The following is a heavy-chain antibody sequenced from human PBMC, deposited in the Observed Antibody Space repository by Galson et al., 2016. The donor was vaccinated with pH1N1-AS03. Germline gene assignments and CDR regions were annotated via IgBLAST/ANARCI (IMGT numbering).Heavy chain of an antibody. J-gene: IGHJ6*02. CDR2: INHSGST. Sequence: SETLSPTCTVSGGYFRSSNYYWGWIRQAPGKGLEWIGQINHSGSTQYNPSLKSRVTLSKDTSKKQIYLTVRSVTAADTAVYYCARDSMIVDGMDVWGQGTTVTVSS. CDR1: GGYFRSSNYY. CDR3: ARDSMIVDGMDV. V-gene: IGHV4-39*07. D-gene: IGHD3-22*01.